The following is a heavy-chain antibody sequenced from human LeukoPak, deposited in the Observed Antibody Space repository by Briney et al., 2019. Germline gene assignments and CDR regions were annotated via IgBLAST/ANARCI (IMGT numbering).Heavy chain of an antibody. V-gene: IGHV3-23*01. CDR2: ISGSGGDT. D-gene: IGHD2-2*01. Sequence: GGSLRLSCAASGFTFSSYAMNWVRQAPGKGLDWVSVISGSGGDTYYADSVKGRFTISRDNSKNTLHLHMNSVRADDTAVYYCVASTSWYYFQYWGQGTLVTVSS. CDR1: GFTFSSYA. J-gene: IGHJ4*02. CDR3: VASTSWYYFQY.